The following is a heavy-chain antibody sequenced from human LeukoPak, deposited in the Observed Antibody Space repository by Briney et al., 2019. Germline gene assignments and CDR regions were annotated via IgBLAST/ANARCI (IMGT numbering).Heavy chain of an antibody. CDR3: ARSGYSYGYGYYYYGMDV. D-gene: IGHD5-18*01. CDR2: IKQDGSEN. CDR1: GFTFTIYW. V-gene: IGHV3-7*01. J-gene: IGHJ6*02. Sequence: GGSLRLSCAASGFTFTIYWMSWVRQAPGKGLEWVANIKQDGSENYYADSVKGRFTISRDNSKNTLYLQMNSLRAEDTAVYYCARSGYSYGYGYYYYGMDVWGQGTTVTVSS.